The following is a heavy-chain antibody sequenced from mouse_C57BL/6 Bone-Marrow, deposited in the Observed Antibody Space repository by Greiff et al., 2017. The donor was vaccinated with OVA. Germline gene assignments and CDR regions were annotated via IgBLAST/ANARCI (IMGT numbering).Heavy chain of an antibody. CDR3: ARSSTGAMDY. CDR1: GYTFTSYW. V-gene: IGHV1-64*01. Sequence: QVQLQQPGAELVKPGASVKLSCKASGYTFTSYWMHWVKQRPGQGLEWIGMIHPNSGSTHYNEKFKSKDTLTVDTSSSTAYMQLSSLTSEDSAVYFCARSSTGAMDYWGQGASVTLSS. J-gene: IGHJ4*01. CDR2: IHPNSGST. D-gene: IGHD2-1*01.